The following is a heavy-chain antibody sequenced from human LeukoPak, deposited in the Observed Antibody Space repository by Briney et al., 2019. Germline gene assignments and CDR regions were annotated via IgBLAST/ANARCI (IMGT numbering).Heavy chain of an antibody. J-gene: IGHJ4*02. V-gene: IGHV1-69*04. CDR2: IIPILGIA. Sequence: SVKVSCKASGGTFSSYAISWVRRAPGQGLEWMGRIIPILGIANYAQKFQGRVTITADKSTSTAYMELSSLRSEDTAVYYCARDTSYYYGSGNLRIADYWGQGTLVTVSS. CDR3: ARDTSYYYGSGNLRIADY. D-gene: IGHD3-10*01. CDR1: GGTFSSYA.